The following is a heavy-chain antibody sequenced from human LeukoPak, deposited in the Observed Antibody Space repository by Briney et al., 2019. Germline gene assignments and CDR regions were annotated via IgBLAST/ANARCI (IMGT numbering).Heavy chain of an antibody. Sequence: SETLSLTCAVYGGSFSGYYWSWIRQPPGKGLEWIGENNHSGSTNYNPPLKSRVTISLDTSKNQSSLKLSSVTAADTAVYYCGRSRIVVVPAAMRLYYFDYWGQGTLVTVSS. CDR2: NNHSGST. V-gene: IGHV4-34*01. D-gene: IGHD2-2*01. CDR1: GGSFSGYY. J-gene: IGHJ4*02. CDR3: GRSRIVVVPAAMRLYYFDY.